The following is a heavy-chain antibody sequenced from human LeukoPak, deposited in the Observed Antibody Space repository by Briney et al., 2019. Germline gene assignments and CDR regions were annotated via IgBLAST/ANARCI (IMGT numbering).Heavy chain of an antibody. V-gene: IGHV3-48*02. Sequence: GGSLRLSCAASGFTFADAWMNWVRQAPGKGLEWVSYISSSSSTIYYADSVKGRFTISRDNAKNSLYLQMNSLRDEDTAVYYCARAPTWAGTWLLDYWGQGTLVTVSS. CDR3: ARAPTWAGTWLLDY. J-gene: IGHJ4*02. CDR1: GFTFADAW. D-gene: IGHD6-19*01. CDR2: ISSSSSTI.